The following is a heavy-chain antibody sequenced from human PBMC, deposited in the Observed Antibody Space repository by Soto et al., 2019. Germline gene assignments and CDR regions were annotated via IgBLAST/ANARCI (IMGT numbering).Heavy chain of an antibody. V-gene: IGHV3-33*01. D-gene: IGHD3-10*01. CDR2: IWYDGSNK. CDR1: GFTFSSYG. Sequence: PGGSLRLSCAASGFTFSSYGMHWVRQAPGKGLEWVAVIWYDGSNKYYADSVKGRFTISRDNSKNTLYLQMNSLRAEDTAVYYCASKYYGSGSFGMDVWGQGTTVTVSS. J-gene: IGHJ6*02. CDR3: ASKYYGSGSFGMDV.